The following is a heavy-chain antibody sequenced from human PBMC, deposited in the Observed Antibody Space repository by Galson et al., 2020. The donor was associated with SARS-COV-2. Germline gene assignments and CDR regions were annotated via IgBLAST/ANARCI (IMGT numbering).Heavy chain of an antibody. J-gene: IGHJ6*02. CDR2: INHSGST. CDR3: ARAGIAAADGDYYYYDGMDV. D-gene: IGHD6-13*01. V-gene: IGHV4-34*01. Sequence: SETLSLTCAVSGGSFSGYYWSWIRQPPAKGLEWIGEINHSGSTNYNPSLKSRVTISVDTSKNQFSLKLSSVTAADTAVYYCARAGIAAADGDYYYYDGMDVWGQGTTVNVSS. CDR1: GGSFSGYY.